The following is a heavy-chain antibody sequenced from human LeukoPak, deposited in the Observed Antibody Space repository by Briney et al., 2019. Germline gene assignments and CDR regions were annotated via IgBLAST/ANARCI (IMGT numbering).Heavy chain of an antibody. J-gene: IGHJ4*02. V-gene: IGHV3-21*04. D-gene: IGHD5-24*01. CDR3: AKDYVSGDGYWDFDY. CDR1: GFTFSSYS. Sequence: GGSLRLSCAASGFTFSSYSVNWVRRAPGKGLEWVSCISSSSSYIYYADSVKGRFSISRENSKNTVDLQMNSLRVEDTAVYYCAKDYVSGDGYWDFDYWGQGTLVTVSS. CDR2: ISSSSSYI.